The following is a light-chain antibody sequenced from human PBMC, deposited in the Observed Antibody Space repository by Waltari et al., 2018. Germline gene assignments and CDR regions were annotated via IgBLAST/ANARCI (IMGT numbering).Light chain of an antibody. Sequence: SYVLTQPYSVSVSPGQTARITCGGDNIGSKSVQWYQQKTPQAPALVIYGDSGRPSVIPERFSGSKSENTATLTISGVEAGDDADYYCQVWDTSSKYDVFGSGTKLTVL. J-gene: IGLJ6*01. CDR3: QVWDTSSKYDV. V-gene: IGLV3-21*02. CDR2: GDS. CDR1: NIGSKS.